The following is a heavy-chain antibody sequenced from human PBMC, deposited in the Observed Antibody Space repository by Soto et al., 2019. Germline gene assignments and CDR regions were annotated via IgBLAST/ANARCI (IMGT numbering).Heavy chain of an antibody. CDR3: ARGGAVVVPGAVDRHNWFDP. V-gene: IGHV1-69*02. J-gene: IGHJ5*02. CDR2: VIPILGMA. D-gene: IGHD2-2*01. Sequence: QVQLVQSGAEVKKPGSSVKVSCEASGGTFSSYSFSWVRQAPGQGLEWMGRVIPILGMANYAHKFHGRVTITADKSTSTVYRQLSSLRSGDTAVYYCARGGAVVVPGAVDRHNWFDPWGQGTLVTVSS. CDR1: GGTFSSYS.